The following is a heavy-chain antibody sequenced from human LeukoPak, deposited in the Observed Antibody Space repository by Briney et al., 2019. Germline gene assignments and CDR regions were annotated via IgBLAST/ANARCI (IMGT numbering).Heavy chain of an antibody. CDR1: GFTVSSNY. V-gene: IGHV3-53*01. J-gene: IGHJ4*02. CDR2: IHSAGDT. CDR3: AREVYSSGWLTY. Sequence: GGSLRLSCAASGFTVSSNYMSWVRQAPGKGLEWASVIHSAGDTYYADSVKGRFTISRDNSKNTLYLQMNSLRAEDTAVYYCAREVYSSGWLTYWGQGTLLTVSS. D-gene: IGHD6-19*01.